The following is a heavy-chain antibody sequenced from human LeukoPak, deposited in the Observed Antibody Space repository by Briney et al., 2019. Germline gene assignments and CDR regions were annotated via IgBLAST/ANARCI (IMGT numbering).Heavy chain of an antibody. J-gene: IGHJ4*02. CDR3: TRGLGIVVVPAYEDY. CDR2: IRSKAYGGTT. Sequence: GGSLRLSCTASGFTFGDYAMSWVRQAPGKGLEWVGCIRSKAYGGTTEYAASVKGRFTISRDDSKSIAYLQMNSLKTEDTAVYYCTRGLGIVVVPAYEDYWGQGTLVTVSS. CDR1: GFTFGDYA. V-gene: IGHV3-49*04. D-gene: IGHD2-2*01.